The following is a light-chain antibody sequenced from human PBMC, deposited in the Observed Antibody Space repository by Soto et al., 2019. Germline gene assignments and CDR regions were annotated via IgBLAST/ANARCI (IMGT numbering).Light chain of an antibody. CDR1: QSISSW. CDR2: DAS. Sequence: DIQMTQSPSTLSASVGDRVTITCRASQSISSWLAWYQQKPGKAPKLLIYDASSLESGVPSRFSGSGSGTEFTLTSSSLQPDDFATYYCQQYNSYSWTVGQGTKVEIK. V-gene: IGKV1-5*01. CDR3: QQYNSYSWT. J-gene: IGKJ1*01.